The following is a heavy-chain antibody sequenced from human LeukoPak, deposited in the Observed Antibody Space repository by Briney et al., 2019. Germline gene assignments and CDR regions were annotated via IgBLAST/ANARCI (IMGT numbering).Heavy chain of an antibody. D-gene: IGHD3-22*01. V-gene: IGHV1-69*04. CDR1: GGTFSSYA. Sequence: SVKVSCKASGGTFSSYAISWVRQAPGQGLEWMGRIIPILGIADYAQKFQGRVTITADKSTSTAYMELSSLRSEDTAVYYCSMRVVHGVVIWPRDYWGQGTLVTVSS. J-gene: IGHJ4*02. CDR2: IIPILGIA. CDR3: SMRVVHGVVIWPRDY.